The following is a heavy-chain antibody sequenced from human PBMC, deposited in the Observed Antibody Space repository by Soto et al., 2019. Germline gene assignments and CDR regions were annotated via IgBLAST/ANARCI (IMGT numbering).Heavy chain of an antibody. V-gene: IGHV1-8*01. CDR3: ASTLYGDNVDY. D-gene: IGHD4-17*01. CDR1: GYTFTSYD. CDR2: MNPNSCNT. Sequence: QVQLVQSGAEVKKPGASVKVSCKASGYTFTSYDINWVRQATGQGLEWMGWMNPNSCNTGYAQKSQGRVTMTRNTSISRAYMELSSLRSEDTSVYYGASTLYGDNVDYWGQGTLVTVYS. J-gene: IGHJ4*02.